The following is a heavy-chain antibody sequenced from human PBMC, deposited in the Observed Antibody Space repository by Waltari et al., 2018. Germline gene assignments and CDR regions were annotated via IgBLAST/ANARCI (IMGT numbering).Heavy chain of an antibody. J-gene: IGHJ4*02. Sequence: QVQLVESGGGVVQPGRSLGLSCAASGFTFSSYAMPWVRPAPGKGLEWVAVISYDGSNKYYADSVKGRFTISRDNSKNTLYLQMNSLRAEDTAVYYCARGPLYDSSGQLGYWGQGTLVTVSS. CDR3: ARGPLYDSSGQLGY. CDR2: ISYDGSNK. V-gene: IGHV3-30*01. CDR1: GFTFSSYA. D-gene: IGHD3-22*01.